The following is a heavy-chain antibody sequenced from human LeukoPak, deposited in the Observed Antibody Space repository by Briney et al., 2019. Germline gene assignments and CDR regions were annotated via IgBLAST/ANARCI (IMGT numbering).Heavy chain of an antibody. V-gene: IGHV3-23*01. CDR2: ITGRGVRT. CDR1: GFTFSRYG. D-gene: IGHD2-2*01. Sequence: GGSLRLSCAASGFTFSRYGMGWVRQAPGKGLEWVSAITGRGVRTYNGDSVKGWFTISRDNSKNTVFLQMNSLRGEDTAVYYCANGAHPDSSHYYFDYWGQGALVTVSS. J-gene: IGHJ4*02. CDR3: ANGAHPDSSHYYFDY.